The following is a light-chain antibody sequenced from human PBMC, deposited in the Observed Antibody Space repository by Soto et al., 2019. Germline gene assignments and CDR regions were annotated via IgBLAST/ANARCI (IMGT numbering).Light chain of an antibody. J-gene: IGKJ1*01. CDR2: DAS. CDR3: LQHNSYPWT. Sequence: DIEMTQSPSTLSSSVGDRVTVTCRASQTIGSWLAWYQQKPGRAPKLLSFDASSLESGVPSRFSGNGSGTEFTLTISSLKPEDFETYYCLQHNSYPWTFGQGTKVDIK. CDR1: QTIGSW. V-gene: IGKV1-5*01.